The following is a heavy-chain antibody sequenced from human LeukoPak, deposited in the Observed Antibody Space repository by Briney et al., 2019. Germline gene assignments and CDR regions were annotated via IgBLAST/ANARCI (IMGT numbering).Heavy chain of an antibody. CDR2: IDCSRAT. CDR1: GGSISNSRYY. J-gene: IGHJ4*02. CDR3: GRQNGDDSYFDN. D-gene: IGHD1-1*01. Sequence: AETQSLTCSVSGGSISNSRYYCGWLRQPPGKGREWNGRIDCSRATYANPSLRSRLTISDDTTKNQFPLKLRSVAAAAAAVYYCGRQNGDDSYFDNWGQGTLVTVSS. V-gene: IGHV4-39*01.